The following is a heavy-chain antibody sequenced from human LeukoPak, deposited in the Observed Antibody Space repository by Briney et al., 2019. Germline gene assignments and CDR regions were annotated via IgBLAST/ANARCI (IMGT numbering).Heavy chain of an antibody. Sequence: SVKVSCKASGYTFTSYAISWVRQAPGQGLEWMGGIIPIFGTANYAQKFQGRVTITADESTSTAYMELSSLRSEDTAVYYCARNIEYSSSEFDYWGQGTLVTVSS. CDR3: ARNIEYSSSEFDY. J-gene: IGHJ4*02. D-gene: IGHD6-6*01. CDR1: GYTFTSYA. V-gene: IGHV1-69*13. CDR2: IIPIFGTA.